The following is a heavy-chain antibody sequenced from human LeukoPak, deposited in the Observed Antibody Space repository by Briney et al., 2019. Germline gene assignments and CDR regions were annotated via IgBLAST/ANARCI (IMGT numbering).Heavy chain of an antibody. J-gene: IGHJ6*04. V-gene: IGHV3-7*03. CDR2: IKQDGSEK. D-gene: IGHD3-10*01. CDR3: ARGITMVRGHYYGMDV. Sequence: GGSLRLSCAASGFSFRSYWMSWVRQAPGKGLEWVANIKQDGSEKYYVDSVKGRFTISRDNEKNSLYLQMNSLRAEDTAVYYCARGITMVRGHYYGMDVWGKGTTVTVSS. CDR1: GFSFRSYW.